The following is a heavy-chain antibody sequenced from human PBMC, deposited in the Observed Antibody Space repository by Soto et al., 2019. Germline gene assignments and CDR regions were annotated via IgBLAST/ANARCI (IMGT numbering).Heavy chain of an antibody. CDR2: IYYSGST. Sequence: PSETLSLTCTVSGGSISSYYWSWIRQPPGKGLEWIGYIYYSGSTNYNPSLKSRVTISVDTSKNQFSLKLSSVTAADTAVYYCASVGATVSYWGQGTLVTVSS. CDR3: ASVGATVSY. D-gene: IGHD1-26*01. J-gene: IGHJ4*02. V-gene: IGHV4-59*08. CDR1: GGSISSYY.